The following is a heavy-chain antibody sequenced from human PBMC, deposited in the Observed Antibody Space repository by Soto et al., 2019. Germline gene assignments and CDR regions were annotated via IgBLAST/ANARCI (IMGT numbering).Heavy chain of an antibody. CDR1: GFTFSSYA. CDR3: AKPYCSSTSCYAYYYYYMDV. V-gene: IGHV3-23*01. Sequence: EVQLLESGGGLVQPGGSLRLSCAASGFTFSSYAMSWVRQAPGKGLEWVSAISGSGGSTYYADSVKGRFTISRDNSKTTLYLQMNSLRAEDTAVYYCAKPYCSSTSCYAYYYYYMDVWGKGTTVTVSS. D-gene: IGHD2-2*01. J-gene: IGHJ6*03. CDR2: ISGSGGST.